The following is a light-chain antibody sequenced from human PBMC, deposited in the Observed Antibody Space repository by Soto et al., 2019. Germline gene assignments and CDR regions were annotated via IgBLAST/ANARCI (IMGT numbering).Light chain of an antibody. V-gene: IGKV3D-15*01. CDR1: QSVKGF. J-gene: IGKJ5*01. CDR3: QQYDNWPIT. Sequence: EIVMTQSPATLSVSPGERVTLSCRASQSVKGFLAGYQHKPGQAPRLLIYDASTRATGIPARFSGSGSGTEFTLTISSLQSEDFAVYYCQQYDNWPITFGQGTRLEIK. CDR2: DAS.